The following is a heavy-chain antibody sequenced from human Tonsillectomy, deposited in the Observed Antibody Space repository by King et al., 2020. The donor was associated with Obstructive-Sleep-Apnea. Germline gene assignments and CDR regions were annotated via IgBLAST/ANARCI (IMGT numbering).Heavy chain of an antibody. D-gene: IGHD6-19*01. CDR3: ARLGSGWSFDF. J-gene: IGHJ4*02. CDR1: GFTFSSYG. Sequence: VQLVESGGGVVQPGRSLRLSFATSGFTFSSYGIVWVRQAPGKGLEGVAVLWYYGSNKYYADFVKGRFTISKDFSKNTVYLQMNNLRADDSGVYFCARLGSGWSFDFWGQGTQVIVPS. CDR2: LWYYGSNK. V-gene: IGHV3-33*01.